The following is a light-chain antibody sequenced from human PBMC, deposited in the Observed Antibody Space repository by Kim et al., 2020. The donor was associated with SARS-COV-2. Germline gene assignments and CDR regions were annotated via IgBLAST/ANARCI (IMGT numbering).Light chain of an antibody. J-gene: IGLJ2*01. CDR2: DVS. V-gene: IGLV2-11*01. CDR3: CSYAGSYGVV. CDR1: SSDVYDYNY. Sequence: GQSVTISGTGTSSDVYDYNYVSWYQQHPGKAPKLMIYDVSKRPSGVPDRFSGSKSGNTASLTISGLQAEGEADYYGCSYAGSYGVVFGGGTQLTVL.